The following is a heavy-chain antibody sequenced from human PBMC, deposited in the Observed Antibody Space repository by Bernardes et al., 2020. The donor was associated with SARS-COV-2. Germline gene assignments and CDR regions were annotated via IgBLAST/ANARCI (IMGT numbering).Heavy chain of an antibody. D-gene: IGHD5-12*01. Sequence: ASVKVSCKASGYTFTVYYMHWLLQAPGQGLEWIGWINPNSGCTNYAQKFQGWVTMTRDTSISTAYMELSRLRSDDTAVYYCARARRQRWLQLGSYDAFDIWGQGTMVTVSS. V-gene: IGHV1-2*04. CDR2: INPNSGCT. J-gene: IGHJ3*02. CDR1: GYTFTVYY. CDR3: ARARRQRWLQLGSYDAFDI.